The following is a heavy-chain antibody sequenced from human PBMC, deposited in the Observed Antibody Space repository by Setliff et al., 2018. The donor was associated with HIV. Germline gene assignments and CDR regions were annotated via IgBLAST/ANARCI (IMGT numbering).Heavy chain of an antibody. CDR1: GYSISSGYY. V-gene: IGHV4-38-2*01. CDR3: ARVPFTTGFDY. J-gene: IGHJ4*02. Sequence: PSETLSLTCAVSGYSISSGYYWGWIRQPPGRGLEWIGNIYHSGGTYYNPSLRSRVTISVDTSKNHFSLKLSSVTAADTAVFYCARVPFTTGFDYWGQGILVTVSS. CDR2: IYHSGGT. D-gene: IGHD3-3*01.